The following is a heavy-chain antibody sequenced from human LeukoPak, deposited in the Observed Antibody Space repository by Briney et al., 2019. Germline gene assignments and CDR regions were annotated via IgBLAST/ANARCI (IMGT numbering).Heavy chain of an antibody. CDR3: ARENYYGSGSLLL. Sequence: EASVKVSCKASGYTFTSYAMHWVRQAPGQRLEWMGWINAGNGNTKCSQEFQGRVTITRDTSASTAYMELSSLRSEDMAVYYCARENYYGSGSLLLWGQGTLVTVSS. CDR2: INAGNGNT. CDR1: GYTFTSYA. D-gene: IGHD3-10*01. J-gene: IGHJ4*02. V-gene: IGHV1-3*03.